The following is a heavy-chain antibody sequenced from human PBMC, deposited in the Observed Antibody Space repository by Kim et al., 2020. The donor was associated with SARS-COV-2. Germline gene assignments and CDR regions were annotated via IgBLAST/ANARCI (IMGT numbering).Heavy chain of an antibody. Sequence: SETLSLTCTVSGGAISSYYWTWIRQPPGKGLEWIGYIYDSGDTHYNPSLKSRVTISVDTSKNQLSLNLSSVIAADTAVYYCARYYDILTPWGFDIWGQGTMVSVSS. CDR1: GGAISSYY. V-gene: IGHV4-59*01. D-gene: IGHD3-9*01. CDR3: ARYYDILTPWGFDI. J-gene: IGHJ3*02. CDR2: IYDSGDT.